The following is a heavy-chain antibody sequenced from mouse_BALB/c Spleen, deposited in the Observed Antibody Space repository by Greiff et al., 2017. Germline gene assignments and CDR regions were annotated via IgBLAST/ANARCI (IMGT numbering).Heavy chain of an antibody. Sequence: VQLKESGAELVRPGALVKLSCKASGFNIKDYYMHWVKQRPEQGLEWIGWIDPENGNTIYDPKFQGKASITADTSSNTAYLQLSSLTSEDTAVYYCASYYYGSHWYFDVWGAGTTVTVSS. CDR1: GFNIKDYY. V-gene: IGHV14-1*02. CDR3: ASYYYGSHWYFDV. J-gene: IGHJ1*01. D-gene: IGHD1-1*01. CDR2: IDPENGNT.